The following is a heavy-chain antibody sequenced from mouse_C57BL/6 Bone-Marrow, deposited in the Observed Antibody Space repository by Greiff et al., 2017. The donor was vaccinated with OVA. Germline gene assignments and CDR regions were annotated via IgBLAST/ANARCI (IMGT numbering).Heavy chain of an antibody. J-gene: IGHJ4*01. CDR1: GFTFSSYA. CDR2: ISSGGDYI. Sequence: EVKLVESGAGLVKPGGSLKLSCAASGFTFSSYAMSWVRQTPEKRLEWVAYISSGGDYIYYADTVKGRFTISSDNARNTLYLQMSSLKSEDTAMYYCTRAITTVVVPYYAMDYWGQGTSVTVSS. CDR3: TRAITTVVVPYYAMDY. D-gene: IGHD1-1*01. V-gene: IGHV5-9-1*02.